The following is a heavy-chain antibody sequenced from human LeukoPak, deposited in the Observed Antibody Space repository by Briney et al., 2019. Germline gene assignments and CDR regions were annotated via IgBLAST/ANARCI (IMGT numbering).Heavy chain of an antibody. J-gene: IGHJ4*02. Sequence: PSGTLSLTCAVSGDSISSNNWWSWVRQPPGKGLEWIGEIYHTGSTNFSPSLRSRVTISLDEPKNQFSLNVNSVTAADTAVYYCASSFYYDSRDYWGQGTLVTVSS. CDR1: GDSISSNNW. D-gene: IGHD3-22*01. V-gene: IGHV4-4*02. CDR2: IYHTGST. CDR3: ASSFYYDSRDY.